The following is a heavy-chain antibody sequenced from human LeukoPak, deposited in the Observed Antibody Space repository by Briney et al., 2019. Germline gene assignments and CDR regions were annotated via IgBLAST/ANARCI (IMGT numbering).Heavy chain of an antibody. CDR2: INPNSGGT. CDR3: AGTYYDILTGYYINDWFDP. V-gene: IGHV1-2*02. Sequence: ASVNVSCKASGYTFTGYYMHWVRQAPGQGLEWMGWINPNSGGTNYAQTFQGRVTMTRDTSISTAYMELSRLRSDDTAVYYCAGTYYDILTGYYINDWFDPWGQGTLVTVSS. CDR1: GYTFTGYY. J-gene: IGHJ5*02. D-gene: IGHD3-9*01.